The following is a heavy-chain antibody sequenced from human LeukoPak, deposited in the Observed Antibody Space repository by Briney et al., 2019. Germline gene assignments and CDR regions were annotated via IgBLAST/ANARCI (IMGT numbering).Heavy chain of an antibody. CDR1: GFTFSIYS. V-gene: IGHV3-21*01. J-gene: IGHJ4*02. CDR2: ISGSTTYI. CDR3: ATTRYCNGGSCFALDY. Sequence: GGSLRLSCAASGFTFSIYSMNWVRQAPGKGLEWVASISGSTTYIYYADSMKGRFTISRDNAKNSLFLQMNSLGAEDTAVYYCATTRYCNGGSCFALDYWGQGTLVTVSS. D-gene: IGHD2-15*01.